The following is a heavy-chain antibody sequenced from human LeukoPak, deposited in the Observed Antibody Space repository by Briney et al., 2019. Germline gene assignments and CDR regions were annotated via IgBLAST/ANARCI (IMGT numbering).Heavy chain of an antibody. CDR3: ASSYLTISDYYGMDV. V-gene: IGHV4-59*08. Sequence: SESLSLTCTVSGGSISSYYWSWIRQPPGKGLEWIGYIYYSGSTNYNPSLKSRVTISVDTSKNQFSLKLSSVTAADTAVYYCASSYLTISDYYGMDVWGLGTTVTVSS. CDR2: IYYSGST. J-gene: IGHJ6*02. D-gene: IGHD3-9*01. CDR1: GGSISSYY.